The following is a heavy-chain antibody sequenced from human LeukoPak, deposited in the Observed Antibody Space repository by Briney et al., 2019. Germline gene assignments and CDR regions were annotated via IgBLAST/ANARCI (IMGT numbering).Heavy chain of an antibody. D-gene: IGHD5-24*01. CDR3: ATSSNAYNDH. J-gene: IGHJ4*02. CDR1: GFTFSGFS. V-gene: IGHV3-73*01. CDR2: IRNKANNYAT. Sequence: GGSLGLSCAAFGFTFSGFSLHWVRQASGKGLEWVGRIRNKANNYATTYAASVRGRFTISRDDSKNTAYLQMNSLKTEDTALYYCATSSNAYNDHWGQGTLVTVSS.